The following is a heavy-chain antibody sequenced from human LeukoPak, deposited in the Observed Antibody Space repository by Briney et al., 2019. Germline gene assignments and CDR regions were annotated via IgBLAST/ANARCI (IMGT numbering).Heavy chain of an antibody. CDR2: IDGGGGSI. V-gene: IGHV3-48*04. D-gene: IGHD2-21*02. Sequence: PGGSLRLSCAASGFTFSSYSMNWVRQAPGKGLEWVSHIDGGGGSIFYADSVKGRFTVSRDNAKNSLYLQMNSLRVEDTAIYYCARELLLCGGDCNDYWGQGTLVTVSS. CDR3: ARELLLCGGDCNDY. J-gene: IGHJ4*02. CDR1: GFTFSSYS.